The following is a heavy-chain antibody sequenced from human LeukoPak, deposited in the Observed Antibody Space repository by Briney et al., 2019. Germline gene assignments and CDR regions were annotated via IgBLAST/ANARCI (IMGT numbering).Heavy chain of an antibody. V-gene: IGHV3-21*01. J-gene: IGHJ3*02. CDR2: ISSSSNYI. CDR3: ARDVDSKDAFDI. Sequence: GGSLRLSCAASGFTLSSYSMNWVRPAPGEGLEWVSSISSSSNYIYYADTVKGRFTISRDNAKNSLYLQMNSLKAEDTAVYYCARDVDSKDAFDIWGQGTMVTVSS. CDR1: GFTLSSYS. D-gene: IGHD3-22*01.